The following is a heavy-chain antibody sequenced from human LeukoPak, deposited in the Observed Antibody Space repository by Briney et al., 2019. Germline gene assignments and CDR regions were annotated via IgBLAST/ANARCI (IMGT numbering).Heavy chain of an antibody. CDR2: IYYSGST. CDR1: GGSISSSSYY. Sequence: PSETLSLTCTVSGGSISSSSYYWGWIRQPPGKGLEWIGSIYYSGSTYYNPSLKSRVTISVDTSKNQFSLKLSSVTAADTAVYYCARRSRMGSGINHIDYWGQGTLVTVSS. CDR3: ARRSRMGSGINHIDY. V-gene: IGHV4-39*01. J-gene: IGHJ4*02. D-gene: IGHD3-10*01.